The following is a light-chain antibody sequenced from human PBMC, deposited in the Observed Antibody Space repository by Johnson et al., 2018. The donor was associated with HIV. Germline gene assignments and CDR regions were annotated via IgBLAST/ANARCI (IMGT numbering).Light chain of an antibody. CDR2: ESN. Sequence: QSVLTQPPSVSATLGQKVNISCSGSSSNIGINFVSWYQQVPGTAPKLLICESNKRPSGIPDRFSGSKSGTTATLGITGLQTGDEADYYCGTWDSSLRAGFFGTGTKVTVL. CDR1: SSNIGINF. V-gene: IGLV1-51*02. J-gene: IGLJ1*01. CDR3: GTWDSSLRAGF.